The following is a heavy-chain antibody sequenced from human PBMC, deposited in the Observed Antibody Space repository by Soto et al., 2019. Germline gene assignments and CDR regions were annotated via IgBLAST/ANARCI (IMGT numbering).Heavy chain of an antibody. J-gene: IGHJ4*02. CDR3: ARSSRYYYDSSGYNLGETFDY. CDR2: INPNSGGT. Sequence: QVQLVQSGAEVKKPGASVKVSCKASGYTFTGYYMHWVRQAPGQGLEWMGWINPNSGGTNYAQKFKGWVTMTRDTSISTAYMELSRLRSDDTAVYYCARSSRYYYDSSGYNLGETFDYWGQGTLVTVSS. D-gene: IGHD3-22*01. V-gene: IGHV1-2*04. CDR1: GYTFTGYY.